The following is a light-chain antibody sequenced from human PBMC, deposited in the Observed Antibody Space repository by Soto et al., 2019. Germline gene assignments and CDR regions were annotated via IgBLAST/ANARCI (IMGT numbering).Light chain of an antibody. CDR1: QSVSRT. Sequence: IGRTRSQATLSLSPWERSTLSCRASQSVSRTIAWYKPKSGQAPRLPIYGASTRATGIPPRFSGSGSGTEFTLTISSLQSEDFAVYYCQQCNNWPLTFGQGTKVEIK. CDR3: QQCNNWPLT. J-gene: IGKJ1*01. V-gene: IGKV3-15*01. CDR2: GAS.